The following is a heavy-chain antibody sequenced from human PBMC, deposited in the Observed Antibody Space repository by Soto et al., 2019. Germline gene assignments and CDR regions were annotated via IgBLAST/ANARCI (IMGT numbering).Heavy chain of an antibody. V-gene: IGHV3-30*03. D-gene: IGHD2-15*01. CDR2: ISYDGNKK. CDR1: GFIFSNYG. Sequence: QVQLVESGGGVVQPGRSLRLSCVPSGFIFSNYGMHWVRQAPGKALEWVAVISYDGNKKDYGDSVKGRFTISRDNSKNTLYLQMSSLRTEDTAIYYCARDNCSGGDCFSRFDCWLQGTQVTVSS. J-gene: IGHJ4*02. CDR3: ARDNCSGGDCFSRFDC.